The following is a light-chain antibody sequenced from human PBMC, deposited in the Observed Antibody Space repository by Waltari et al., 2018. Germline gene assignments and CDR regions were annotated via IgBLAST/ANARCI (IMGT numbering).Light chain of an antibody. V-gene: IGKV4-1*01. CDR3: QQYYNIPWT. CDR1: QGVLYSSNNKNY. CDR2: WAS. J-gene: IGKJ1*01. Sequence: DIVMTQSPDSLAVSLGERATINCKASQGVLYSSNNKNYLAWYQQKPGQPPKLLIYWASTRESGVPDRFSGSGSGTDFTLTISSLQAEDVAVYYCQQYYNIPWTFGQGTKVEIK.